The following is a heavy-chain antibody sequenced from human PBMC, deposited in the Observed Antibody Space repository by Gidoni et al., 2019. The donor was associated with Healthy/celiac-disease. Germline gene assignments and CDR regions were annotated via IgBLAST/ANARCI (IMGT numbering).Heavy chain of an antibody. CDR1: GFTFSNAW. V-gene: IGHV3-15*01. D-gene: IGHD4-4*01. CDR2: IKSKTDGGTT. CDR3: TTELYSNYDNWFDP. J-gene: IGHJ5*02. Sequence: EVQLVESGGGLVKPGGSLRLSCAASGFTFSNAWMSWVRQAPGKGLEGVGRIKSKTDGGTTDYAAPVKGRFTISRDDSKNTLYLQMNSLKTEDTAVYYCTTELYSNYDNWFDPWGQGTLVTVSS.